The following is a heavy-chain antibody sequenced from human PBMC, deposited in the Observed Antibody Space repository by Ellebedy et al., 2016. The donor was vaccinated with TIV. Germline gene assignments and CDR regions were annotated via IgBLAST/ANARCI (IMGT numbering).Heavy chain of an antibody. J-gene: IGHJ4*02. Sequence: GESLKISCVASGFTLSDFAMHWVRQAAGKGLEWVAVISYDGSNKSYADSVKGRFTISRDQSKNKLYLQMNSLRADDTAVYYCARPFSSSWYYFDFWGQGTLVTVSS. CDR1: GFTLSDFA. D-gene: IGHD6-13*01. V-gene: IGHV3-30*01. CDR2: ISYDGSNK. CDR3: ARPFSSSWYYFDF.